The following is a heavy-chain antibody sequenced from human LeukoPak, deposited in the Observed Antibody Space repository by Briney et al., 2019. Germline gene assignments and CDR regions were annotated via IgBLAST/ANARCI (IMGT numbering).Heavy chain of an antibody. CDR1: GFTFSSYW. D-gene: IGHD3-9*01. Sequence: GGSLRLSCAASGFTFSSYWMHWVRQAPGKGLVWVSRINSDGSSTSYADSVKGRFTISRDNAKNTLYLQMNSLRAEDTAVYYCARGPILTGYYSYFDYWGQGTLVTVSS. CDR3: ARGPILTGYYSYFDY. V-gene: IGHV3-74*01. CDR2: INSDGSST. J-gene: IGHJ4*02.